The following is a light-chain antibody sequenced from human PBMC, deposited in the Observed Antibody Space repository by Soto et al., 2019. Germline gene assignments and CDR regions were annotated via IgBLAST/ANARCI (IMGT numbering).Light chain of an antibody. J-gene: IGKJ1*01. CDR3: QQYGSSPRT. V-gene: IGKV3-20*01. CDR2: GAS. Sequence: EFMLKQSPGTLSLSPGERATLSCRASQSVRSSYLAWYQQKPGQAPRLLMYGASSRATGIPDRFSGSGSGTDFTLTISRLEPEDFAVYYCQQYGSSPRTFGQGTKVDIK. CDR1: QSVRSSY.